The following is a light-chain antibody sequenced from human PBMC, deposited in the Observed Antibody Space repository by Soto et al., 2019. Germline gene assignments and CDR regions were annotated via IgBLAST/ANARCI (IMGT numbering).Light chain of an antibody. CDR1: SGSVSTNYY. CDR3: VLYMGGGIRV. CDR2: STN. V-gene: IGLV8-61*01. Sequence: QTVVTQEPSFSVSPGGTVTLTCGLNSGSVSTNYYPSWYQQTPGQAPRTLIYSTNTRSSGVPDRFSGSILVNKAALTITGAQADDESDYYCVLYMGGGIRVFGGGTKLTVL. J-gene: IGLJ3*02.